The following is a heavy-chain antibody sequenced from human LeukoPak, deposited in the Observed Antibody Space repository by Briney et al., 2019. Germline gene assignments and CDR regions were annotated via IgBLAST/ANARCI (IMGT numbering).Heavy chain of an antibody. D-gene: IGHD1-20*01. J-gene: IGHJ4*02. Sequence: SETLSLTCTVSGGSISSYYWSWIRQPPGKGLEWIGYIYYSGSTNYNPSLKGRVTISVDTSKNQFSLKLNSVTAADTAVYYCARAVGNNFKNYHFDYWGQGILVTVSS. CDR2: IYYSGST. V-gene: IGHV4-59*08. CDR3: ARAVGNNFKNYHFDY. CDR1: GGSISSYY.